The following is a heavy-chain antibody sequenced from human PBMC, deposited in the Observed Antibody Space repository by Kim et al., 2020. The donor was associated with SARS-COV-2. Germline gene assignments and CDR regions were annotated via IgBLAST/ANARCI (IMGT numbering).Heavy chain of an antibody. CDR3: ARGKYYYDGSGNPRFWYFDP. CDR1: GGSISYYY. J-gene: IGHJ2*01. V-gene: IGHV4-59*01. CDR2: VFDSGST. D-gene: IGHD3-22*01. Sequence: SETLSLICTVSGGSISYYYWSWIRQPPGKGLEWIGYVFDSGSTNYNPSLKSRVTISLDTSKKQFSLQLTSVTAADTAVYYCARGKYYYDGSGNPRFWYFDPWGRGTLVTVSS.